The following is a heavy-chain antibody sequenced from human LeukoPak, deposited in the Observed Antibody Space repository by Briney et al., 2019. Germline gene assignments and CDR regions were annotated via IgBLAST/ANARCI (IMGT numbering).Heavy chain of an antibody. V-gene: IGHV4-59*01. CDR1: GGSISSYY. Sequence: SETLSLTCTVSGGSISSYYWSWIRQPPGKGLEWIGYIYYSGSTNYNPSLKSRVTISVDTSKNQFSLKLSSVTAADTAVYYCARAHLNYYGSGSSYFDYWGQGTLVTVSS. D-gene: IGHD3-10*01. CDR3: ARAHLNYYGSGSSYFDY. CDR2: IYYSGST. J-gene: IGHJ4*02.